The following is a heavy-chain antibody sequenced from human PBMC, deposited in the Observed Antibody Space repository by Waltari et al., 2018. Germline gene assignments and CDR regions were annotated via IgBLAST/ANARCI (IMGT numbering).Heavy chain of an antibody. J-gene: IGHJ4*02. CDR2: MNPNSGNT. D-gene: IGHD6-19*01. V-gene: IGHV1-8*01. CDR3: ARSYDSGCHAGAY. CDR1: GYTFTSYD. Sequence: QVQLEQSGAEVKKPGASVKVSCKASGYTFTSYDTNWVRQATGQGLEWMGWMNPNSGNTASAQKFQGRVTMTRNTSISTAYMELSSLRSEDTAVYYCARSYDSGCHAGAYWGQGTRVTVSS.